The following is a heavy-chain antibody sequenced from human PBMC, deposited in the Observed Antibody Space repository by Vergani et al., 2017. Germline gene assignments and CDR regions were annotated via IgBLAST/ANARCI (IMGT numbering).Heavy chain of an antibody. CDR1: GGSISSYY. CDR3: ARGVDDAFDI. Sequence: QVQLQESGPGLVKPSETLSLTCTVSGGSISSYYWSWIRQPPGKGLEWIGYIYYSGGTNYNPSLKSRVTISVDTSKNQFSLKLSSVTAADTAVYYCARGVDDAFDIWGQGTMVTVSS. V-gene: IGHV4-59*01. D-gene: IGHD2-15*01. CDR2: IYYSGGT. J-gene: IGHJ3*02.